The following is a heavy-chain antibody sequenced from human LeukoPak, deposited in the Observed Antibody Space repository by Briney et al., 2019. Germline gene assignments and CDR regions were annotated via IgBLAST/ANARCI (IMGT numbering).Heavy chain of an antibody. D-gene: IGHD3-22*01. V-gene: IGHV1-69*05. J-gene: IGHJ5*02. CDR2: IIPIFGTA. CDR3: ARDGHYDSSGYYVHWFDP. CDR1: GGTFSSYA. Sequence: VASAKVSCKASGGTFSSYAISWVRQAPGQGLEWMGGIIPIFGTANYAQKFQGRVTITTDESTSTAYMELSSLRSEDTAVYYCARDGHYDSSGYYVHWFDPWGQGTLVTVFS.